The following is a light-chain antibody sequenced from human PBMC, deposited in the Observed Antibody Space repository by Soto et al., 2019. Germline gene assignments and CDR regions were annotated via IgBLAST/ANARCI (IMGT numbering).Light chain of an antibody. Sequence: QSVLTQPPSVSGSPGQSVAISCTGTSSDVGYYNRVSWYQQPPGTAPKLMIYDVSNRPSGIPDRFSGSKSGNAASLTISGLQAEDEADYYCSSYTTSSTYVFGTGTNVTVL. CDR1: SSDVGYYNR. CDR2: DVS. J-gene: IGLJ1*01. V-gene: IGLV2-18*02. CDR3: SSYTTSSTYV.